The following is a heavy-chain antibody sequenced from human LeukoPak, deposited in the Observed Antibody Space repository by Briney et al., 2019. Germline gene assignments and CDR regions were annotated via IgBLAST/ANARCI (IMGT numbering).Heavy chain of an antibody. Sequence: SQTLSLTCTVSGGSISSGDYYWSWIRQPPGKGLECIGYIHYSGSTHYNPSLKSRVTISVDTSKNQFSLKLSSVAAADAAVYYCAAWSGYYREYYFDYWGQGTLVTVSS. D-gene: IGHD3-3*01. V-gene: IGHV4-30-4*01. CDR3: AAWSGYYREYYFDY. CDR1: GGSISSGDYY. J-gene: IGHJ4*02. CDR2: IHYSGST.